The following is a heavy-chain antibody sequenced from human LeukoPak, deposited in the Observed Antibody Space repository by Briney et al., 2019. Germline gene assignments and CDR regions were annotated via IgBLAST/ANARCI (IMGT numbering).Heavy chain of an antibody. Sequence: SETLSLTCTVSGGSISSDYWSWIRQPPGKGLEWIGYIYYSGSTNCNPSLKSRVTISVDTSKNQFSLKVTSVTAADTAVYYCARGLGWKVTPMGLFYMDVWGEGATVTVSS. J-gene: IGHJ6*03. CDR2: IYYSGST. V-gene: IGHV4-59*12. CDR3: ARGLGWKVTPMGLFYMDV. CDR1: GGSISSDY. D-gene: IGHD1-1*01.